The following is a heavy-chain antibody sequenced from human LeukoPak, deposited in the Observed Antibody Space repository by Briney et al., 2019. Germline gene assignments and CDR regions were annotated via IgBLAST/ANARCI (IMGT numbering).Heavy chain of an antibody. CDR1: GFTFSSYA. J-gene: IGHJ4*02. CDR3: AKPLSLSSGSYYFDY. Sequence: PGGSLRLSCAASGFTFSSYAMSWVRQAPGKGLEWVSAISGSGGSTYYADSVKGRFTISRDNSKNTLYLQMNSLRAEDTAVYYCAKPLSLSSGSYYFDYWGQGTLVTVSS. D-gene: IGHD1-26*01. CDR2: ISGSGGST. V-gene: IGHV3-23*01.